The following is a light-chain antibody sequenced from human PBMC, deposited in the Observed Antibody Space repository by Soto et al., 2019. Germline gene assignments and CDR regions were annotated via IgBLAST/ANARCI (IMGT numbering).Light chain of an antibody. J-gene: IGLJ3*02. CDR3: ATWDDSLNGWV. CDR2: SNN. Sequence: QSVLTQPPSASGTPGQRVTISCSGRTSNIGSNTVNWYQQLPGTAPKLLSYSNNQRPSGVPDRFSGSKSGTSAPLAISGLQSEDEADYYCATWDDSLNGWVFGGGTKLTVL. V-gene: IGLV1-44*01. CDR1: TSNIGSNT.